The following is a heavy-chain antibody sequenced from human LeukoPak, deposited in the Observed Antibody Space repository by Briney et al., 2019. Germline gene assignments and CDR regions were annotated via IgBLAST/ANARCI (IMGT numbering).Heavy chain of an antibody. CDR3: ARHGRRMLKWGRDIDY. CDR2: IYHSGST. Sequence: SETLSLTCTVSGGSISSGGYYWSWIRQPPGKGLEWIGYIYHSGSTYYNPSLKSRVTISVDTSKNQFSLKLSSVTAADTAVYYCARHGRRMLKWGRDIDYWGQGTLVTVSS. CDR1: GGSISSGGYY. D-gene: IGHD2-15*01. V-gene: IGHV4-30-2*01. J-gene: IGHJ4*02.